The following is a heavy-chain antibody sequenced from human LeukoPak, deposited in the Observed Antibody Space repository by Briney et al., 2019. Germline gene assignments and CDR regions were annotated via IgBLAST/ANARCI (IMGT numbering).Heavy chain of an antibody. Sequence: ESLKISFRGSGYSFNTYWIGWVRQMPGKGLEWIGIIYPGDSDTRYSPSFQGQVTMSADKSINPAYLQWSSLKASDTAMYYCARRQGCSSTSCPPDYWGQGTLVTVSS. V-gene: IGHV5-51*01. CDR2: IYPGDSDT. D-gene: IGHD2-2*01. CDR1: GYSFNTYW. J-gene: IGHJ4*02. CDR3: ARRQGCSSTSCPPDY.